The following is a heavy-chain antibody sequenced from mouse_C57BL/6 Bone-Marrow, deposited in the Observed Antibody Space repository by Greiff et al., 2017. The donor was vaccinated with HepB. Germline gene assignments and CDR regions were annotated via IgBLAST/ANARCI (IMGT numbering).Heavy chain of an antibody. D-gene: IGHD1-1*01. CDR2: IDPETGGT. Sequence: QVQLKESGAELVRPGASVTLSCKASGYTFTDYEMHWVKQTPVHGLEWIGAIDPETGGTAYNQKFKGKAILTADKSSSTAYMELRSLTSEDSAVYYCTTGNGSSPAWFAYWGQGTLVTVSA. J-gene: IGHJ3*01. CDR3: TTGNGSSPAWFAY. CDR1: GYTFTDYE. V-gene: IGHV1-15*01.